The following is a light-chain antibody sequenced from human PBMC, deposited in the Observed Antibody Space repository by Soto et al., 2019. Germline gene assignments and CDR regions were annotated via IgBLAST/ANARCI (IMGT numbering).Light chain of an antibody. Sequence: QSALTQPASVSGSPGQSITISCTGTSRDIGNFNYVSWYQQHPGKVPKLMIYDVSYRPSGVSNGFSGSKSGNTASLTISGLQADDEADYYCTSYTNTAIPYVFATGTKVTVL. J-gene: IGLJ1*01. V-gene: IGLV2-14*03. CDR2: DVS. CDR3: TSYTNTAIPYV. CDR1: SRDIGNFNY.